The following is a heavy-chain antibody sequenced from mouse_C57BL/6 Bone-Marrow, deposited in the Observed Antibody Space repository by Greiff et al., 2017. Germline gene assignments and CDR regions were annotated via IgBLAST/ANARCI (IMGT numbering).Heavy chain of an antibody. CDR1: GYTFTSYW. J-gene: IGHJ1*03. V-gene: IGHV1-55*01. CDR2: IYPGSGST. Sequence: VQLQQPGAELVKPGASVKMSCKASGYTFTSYWITWVKQRPGQGLEWIGDIYPGSGSTNYSEKFKSKATLSVDTSSSTAYMQLSSLTSGDSAVYYWARPYYSNYWYFDVWGTGTTVTVSS. D-gene: IGHD2-5*01. CDR3: ARPYYSNYWYFDV.